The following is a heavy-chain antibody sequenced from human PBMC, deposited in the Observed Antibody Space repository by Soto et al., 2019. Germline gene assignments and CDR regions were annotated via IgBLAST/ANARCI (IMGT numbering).Heavy chain of an antibody. CDR2: IYWDDDK. Sequence: QITLKDSGPTLVKSTQTLTLTCNVSGISLSTVGVGVGWIRQPPGKALDWLALIYWDDDKRYTPSLKSRLTIAKDTTKNQVVLTMTNIDPVDTGTYYCVQRAFLRTSHNWFDPWGQGTLVTVSS. D-gene: IGHD2-2*01. V-gene: IGHV2-5*02. CDR1: GISLSTVGVG. CDR3: VQRAFLRTSHNWFDP. J-gene: IGHJ5*02.